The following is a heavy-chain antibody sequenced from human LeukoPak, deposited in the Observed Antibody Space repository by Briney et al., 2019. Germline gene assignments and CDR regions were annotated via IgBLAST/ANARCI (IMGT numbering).Heavy chain of an antibody. V-gene: IGHV3-23*01. CDR1: GFTFSNYA. CDR3: ARDPPRAAWVFDY. D-gene: IGHD6-25*01. J-gene: IGHJ4*02. Sequence: TGGSLRLSCAASGFTFSNYAMSWVRQAPGKALEWVSAITSGGGTTYYAGSVKGWFTISRDNSKNTLYLQMNSLRAEDTAVYYCARDPPRAAWVFDYWGQGTLVSVSS. CDR2: ITSGGGTT.